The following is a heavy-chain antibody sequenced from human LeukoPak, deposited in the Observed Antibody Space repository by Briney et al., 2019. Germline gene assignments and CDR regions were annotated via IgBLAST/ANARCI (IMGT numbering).Heavy chain of an antibody. CDR2: TRSKIYGGAP. CDR1: GFTFRDYG. CDR3: ARGQTVPGAKYYFDF. Sequence: TGGSLRLSCLTSGFTFRDYGLGWVRQAPGMGLEWVSFTRSKIYGGAPEYAASVRGRFSVSRDDSESVAYLQMNNLKSEDIGVYYCARGQTVPGAKYYFDFWSPGTLVTVSS. D-gene: IGHD2/OR15-2a*01. V-gene: IGHV3-49*04. J-gene: IGHJ4*02.